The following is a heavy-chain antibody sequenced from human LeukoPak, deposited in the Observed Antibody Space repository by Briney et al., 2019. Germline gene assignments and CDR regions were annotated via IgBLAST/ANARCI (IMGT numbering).Heavy chain of an antibody. CDR3: ARDLVTVTKGFDI. V-gene: IGHV4-59*11. CDR2: ISYIGST. D-gene: IGHD4-17*01. CDR1: DDSFSSHY. Sequence: SETLSLTCAVSDDSFSSHYWTWIRQPPGKGLEWMGYISYIGSTNYNPSLKSRVTISIDTSRNQFSLRLSSVTAADTAVYYCARDLVTVTKGFDIWGQGTMVSVSS. J-gene: IGHJ3*02.